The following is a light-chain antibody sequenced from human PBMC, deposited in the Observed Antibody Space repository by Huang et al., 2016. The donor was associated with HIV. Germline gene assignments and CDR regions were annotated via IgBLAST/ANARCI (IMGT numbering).Light chain of an antibody. J-gene: IGKJ2*01. CDR2: DVS. CDR3: QQFDDIPYT. CDR1: QDITNY. Sequence: DIQMTQSPPSLSASVGDTITITCQASQDITNYLNWYQQKPGKAPKLLIYDVSNLETGVPSRFSGSGSGTDFSFTISSLQPDDIASYYCQQFDDIPYTFGQGTKLEIK. V-gene: IGKV1-33*01.